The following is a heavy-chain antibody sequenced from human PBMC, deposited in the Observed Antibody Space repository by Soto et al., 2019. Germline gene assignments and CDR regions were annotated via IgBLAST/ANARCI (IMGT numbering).Heavy chain of an antibody. CDR2: IYYSGST. Sequence: SSETLSLTCTVSGGSISSSSYYWGWIRQPPGKGLEWIGSIYYSGSTYYNPSLKSRVTISVDTSKNQFSLKLSSVTAADTAVYYGARQRSYSSSWYVDYWGQGXLVTVSS. J-gene: IGHJ4*02. CDR1: GGSISSSSYY. D-gene: IGHD6-13*01. V-gene: IGHV4-39*01. CDR3: ARQRSYSSSWYVDY.